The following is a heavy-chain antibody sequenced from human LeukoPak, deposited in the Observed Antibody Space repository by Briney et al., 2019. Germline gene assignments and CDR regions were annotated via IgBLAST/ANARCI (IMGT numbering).Heavy chain of an antibody. Sequence: GGSLRLSCAASGFTFSSYAMRWVRQAPGKGLEWVSAISGSGGTTYYADSVKGRFTISRDNSKHTLYLQMNSLRAEDTAVYYCAKDPNRLSQPSWFDPWGQGTLVTVSS. D-gene: IGHD2/OR15-2a*01. CDR3: AKDPNRLSQPSWFDP. V-gene: IGHV3-23*01. CDR2: ISGSGGTT. CDR1: GFTFSSYA. J-gene: IGHJ5*02.